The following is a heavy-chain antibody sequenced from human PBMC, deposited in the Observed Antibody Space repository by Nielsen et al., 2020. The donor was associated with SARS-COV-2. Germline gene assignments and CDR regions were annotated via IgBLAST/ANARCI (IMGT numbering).Heavy chain of an antibody. J-gene: IGHJ6*02. CDR1: GYTFTTNY. CDR3: ARDSFVTMVRGVMKYYYYGMDV. CDR2: INPSGGST. V-gene: IGHV1-46*01. Sequence: ASVKVSCKASGYTFTTNYIHWVRQAPGQGLEWMGIINPSGGSTSYAQKFQGRVTMTRDTSTSTVYMELSSLRSDDTAVYYCARDSFVTMVRGVMKYYYYGMDVWGQGTTVTVSS. D-gene: IGHD3-10*01.